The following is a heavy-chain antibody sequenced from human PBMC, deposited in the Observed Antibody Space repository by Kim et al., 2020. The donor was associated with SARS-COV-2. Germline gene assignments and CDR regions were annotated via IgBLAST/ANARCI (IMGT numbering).Heavy chain of an antibody. CDR2: VYYSGST. J-gene: IGHJ5*02. V-gene: IGHV4-59*01. D-gene: IGHD2-2*01. CDR3: ARVTGVRYQLPNWFDP. CDR1: GGSISSYY. Sequence: SETLSLTCTVSGGSISSYYWSWIRQPPGKGLEWIGYVYYSGSTNYNPSLKSRVTISVDTSKTQFSLKLSSVTAADTAVYYCARVTGVRYQLPNWFDPWGQGTLVTVSS.